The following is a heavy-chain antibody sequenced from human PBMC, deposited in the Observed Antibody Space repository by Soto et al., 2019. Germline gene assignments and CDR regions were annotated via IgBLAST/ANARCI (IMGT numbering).Heavy chain of an antibody. CDR2: ITSSSRDV. V-gene: IGHV3-21*01. CDR3: VKEVEGFDY. D-gene: IGHD1-1*01. J-gene: IGHJ4*02. Sequence: PGGSLRLSCAASGFTFSSHTMNWVRQAPGKGLEWVSSITSSSRDVFYADSVKGRFTISRDNAKNSLYLQMNSLRAEDTAVYYSVKEVEGFDYWGQGTLVTVSS. CDR1: GFTFSSHT.